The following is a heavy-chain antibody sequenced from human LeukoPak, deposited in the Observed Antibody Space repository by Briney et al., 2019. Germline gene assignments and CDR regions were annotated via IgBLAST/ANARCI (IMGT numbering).Heavy chain of an antibody. CDR1: GYDFTDCY. CDR2: ISPNTSAT. D-gene: IGHD2-2*01. V-gene: IGHV1-2*02. Sequence: ASVKVSCKTSGYDFTDCYIHWVRHAPGQGLEWMGWISPNTSATKYTQRLQGRVTMTRDTSISTAYMELRSLRSDDTAVYYCARRYCNSTTCSFDYWGQGTLVTVSS. J-gene: IGHJ4*02. CDR3: ARRYCNSTTCSFDY.